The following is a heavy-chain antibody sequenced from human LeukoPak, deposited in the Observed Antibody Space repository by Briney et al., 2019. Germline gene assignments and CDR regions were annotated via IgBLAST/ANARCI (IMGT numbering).Heavy chain of an antibody. J-gene: IGHJ6*02. Sequence: PGGSLRLSCAASGFTFSSYWMNWARQAPEKGLECVASINHNGNVNYYVDSVKGRFTISRDNAKNSLYLQMSNLRAEDTAVYFCARGGGLDVWDQGATVTVSS. CDR2: INHNGNVN. D-gene: IGHD3-16*01. V-gene: IGHV3-7*03. CDR3: ARGGGLDV. CDR1: GFTFSSYW.